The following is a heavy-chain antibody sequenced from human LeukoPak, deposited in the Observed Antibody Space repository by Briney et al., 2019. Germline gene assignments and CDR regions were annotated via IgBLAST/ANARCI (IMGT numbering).Heavy chain of an antibody. CDR1: GGSISSGDYY. CDR3: ARSPWSRGNWFDP. D-gene: IGHD2-8*01. J-gene: IGHJ5*02. V-gene: IGHV4-30-4*02. Sequence: KPSETLSLTCTVSGGSISSGDYYWSWIRQPPGKGLEWIGYIYYSGSTYYNPSLKSRVATSVDTSKNQFSLKQSSVTAADTAVYYCARSPWSRGNWFDPWGQGTLVTVSS. CDR2: IYYSGST.